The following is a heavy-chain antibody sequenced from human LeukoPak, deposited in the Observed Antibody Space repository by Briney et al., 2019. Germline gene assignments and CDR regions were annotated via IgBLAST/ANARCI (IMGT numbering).Heavy chain of an antibody. Sequence: SETLPLTCAVSGGSISSSSYCWGWIRQPPGKGLEWIGSIYYSGSTYYNPSLKSRVTISVDTSKNQFSLKLSSVTAADTAVYYCARLSAAAARWGFDYWGQGTLVTVSS. J-gene: IGHJ4*02. D-gene: IGHD6-13*01. CDR1: GGSISSSSYC. CDR3: ARLSAAAARWGFDY. CDR2: IYYSGST. V-gene: IGHV4-39*01.